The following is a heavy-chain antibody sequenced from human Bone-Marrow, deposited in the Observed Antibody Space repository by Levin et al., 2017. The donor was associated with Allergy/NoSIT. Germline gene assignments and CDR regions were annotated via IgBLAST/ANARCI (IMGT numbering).Heavy chain of an antibody. CDR1: GFTFSSYS. V-gene: IGHV3-48*04. CDR2: ISSSSSTI. CDR3: ARLGIAAAGTAFDY. D-gene: IGHD6-13*01. J-gene: IGHJ4*02. Sequence: GESLKISCAASGFTFSSYSMNWVRQAPGKGLEWVSYISSSSSTIYYADSVKGRFTISRDNAKNSLYLQMNSLRAEDTAVYYCARLGIAAAGTAFDYWGQGTLVTVSS.